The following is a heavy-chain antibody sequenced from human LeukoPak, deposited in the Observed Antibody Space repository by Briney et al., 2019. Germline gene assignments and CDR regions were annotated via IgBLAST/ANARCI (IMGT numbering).Heavy chain of an antibody. Sequence: GGSLRLSCATSGFTFTNYWIHWVRQAPGKGLVWVSHIRSDGIGTSYADSVKGRFTISRDNAKNSLYLQMNSLRAEDTAVYYCARGEAVAGTRFDYWGPGTLVTVSS. CDR1: GFTFTNYW. CDR2: IRSDGIGT. J-gene: IGHJ4*02. V-gene: IGHV3-74*01. D-gene: IGHD6-19*01. CDR3: ARGEAVAGTRFDY.